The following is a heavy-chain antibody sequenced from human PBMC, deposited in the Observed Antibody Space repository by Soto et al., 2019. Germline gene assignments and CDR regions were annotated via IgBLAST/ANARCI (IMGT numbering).Heavy chain of an antibody. J-gene: IGHJ5*02. V-gene: IGHV6-1*01. Sequence: PSQTLSLTCAISGDSVSGNSAAWNWIRQSPSRGLEWLGRTYYRSKWYNDYAVSVKSRITVTPDTSKNQFSLHLNSVTPEDTAMYYCARATAGRISWEHNWFDLWGQGTLVTVSS. CDR1: GDSVSGNSAA. D-gene: IGHD6-13*01. CDR3: ARATAGRISWEHNWFDL. CDR2: TYYRSKWYN.